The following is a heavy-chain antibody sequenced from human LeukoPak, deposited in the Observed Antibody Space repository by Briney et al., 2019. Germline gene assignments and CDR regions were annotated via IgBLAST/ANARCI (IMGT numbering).Heavy chain of an antibody. CDR3: SRGKIAVAGGFDY. CDR2: INPSGGST. D-gene: IGHD6-19*01. CDR1: GYTFTSYY. V-gene: IGHV1-46*03. J-gene: IGHJ4*02. Sequence: GASVKVSCKASGYTFTSYYIHWVRQAPGQGLEWMGIINPSGGSTSHAQKFQGRVTMTRDTSTGTVYMELSSLRSEDTAVYYCSRGKIAVAGGFDYWGQGALVTVPS.